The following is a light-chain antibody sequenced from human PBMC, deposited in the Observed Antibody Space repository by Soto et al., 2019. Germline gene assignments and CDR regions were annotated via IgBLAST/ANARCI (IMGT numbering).Light chain of an antibody. V-gene: IGKV3-20*01. Sequence: EIVLTQSPGTLSLSPGERATLSCGASQSVTSNYLAWYQQKPGQAPRLLIFGASIRVKGIPDRFIGSGSGTDFTLTSSRLEPEDFAVYYFQHYVTSLTTFGQGTKVEVK. CDR2: GAS. CDR3: QHYVTSLTT. CDR1: QSVTSNY. J-gene: IGKJ1*01.